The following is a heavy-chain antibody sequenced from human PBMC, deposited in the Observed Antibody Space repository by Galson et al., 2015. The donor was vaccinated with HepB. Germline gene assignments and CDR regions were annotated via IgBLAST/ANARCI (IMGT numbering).Heavy chain of an antibody. Sequence: QSGAEVKKPGESLRISCKASGYTFTSYGISWVRQAPGQGLEWMGWISAYNSNTNNAQKFQGRVTMTTDTATSTAYMELRSLRSDDTAVYYCARDGPQDYYDSTGYYYFDYWGQGTLVTVSS. CDR3: ARDGPQDYYDSTGYYYFDY. V-gene: IGHV1-18*01. CDR1: GYTFTSYG. J-gene: IGHJ4*02. CDR2: ISAYNSNT. D-gene: IGHD3-22*01.